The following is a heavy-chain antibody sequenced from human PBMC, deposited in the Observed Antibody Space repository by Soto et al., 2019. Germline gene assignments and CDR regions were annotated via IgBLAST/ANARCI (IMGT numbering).Heavy chain of an antibody. V-gene: IGHV1-69*01. CDR2: IIPIFGTA. CDR1: GGTFSSYA. J-gene: IGHJ6*02. CDR3: ARDIVVVPAAIRGDYYSYGMDV. Sequence: QVQLVQSGAEVKKPGSSVKVSCKASGGTFSSYAISWVRQAPGQGLEWMGGIIPIFGTANYEQKFQGRVTITEDESTSTAYMELSSLRSEDTAVYYCARDIVVVPAAIRGDYYSYGMDVWGQGTTVTVSS. D-gene: IGHD2-2*02.